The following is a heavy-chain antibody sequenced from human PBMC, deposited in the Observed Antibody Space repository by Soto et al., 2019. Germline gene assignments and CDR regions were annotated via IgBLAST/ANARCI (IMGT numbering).Heavy chain of an antibody. Sequence: SETLSLTCAVYGGSFSGYYWSWIRQPPGKGLEWIGEINHSGSTNYNPSLKSRVTISVDTSKNQFSLKLSSVTAADTAVYYCARGGKIYRYNWNSLYYWGQGTLVTVSS. CDR2: INHSGST. V-gene: IGHV4-34*01. J-gene: IGHJ4*02. CDR3: ARGGKIYRYNWNSLYY. CDR1: GGSFSGYY. D-gene: IGHD1-7*01.